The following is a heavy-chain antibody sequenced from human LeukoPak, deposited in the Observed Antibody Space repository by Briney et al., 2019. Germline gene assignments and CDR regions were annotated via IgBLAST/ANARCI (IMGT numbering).Heavy chain of an antibody. CDR1: GYTFAIYY. CDR2: INPSGGST. CDR3: ARAKGLFDR. J-gene: IGHJ4*02. Sequence: ASVKVSCKASGYTFAIYYIHWVRQAPGQGLEWMGIINPSGGSTSYTQKFQGRLTMTRDTSTSTVYMELSSLRSEDTAVYYCARAKGLFDRWGQGTLVTVSS. V-gene: IGHV1-46*01.